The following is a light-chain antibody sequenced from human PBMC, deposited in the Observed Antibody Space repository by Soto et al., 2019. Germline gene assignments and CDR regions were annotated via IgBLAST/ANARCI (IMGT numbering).Light chain of an antibody. J-gene: IGLJ2*01. Sequence: QPVLTQPPSVSGAPGQRVTISCTGSSSNIGAGYDVHWYQQLPGTAPKLLIYGSVNRPSGVPDRFSGSKSGTSASLAITGLQAEDESVYYCQSYDSSVSGSIFGGGTKLTVL. V-gene: IGLV1-40*01. CDR1: SSNIGAGYD. CDR3: QSYDSSVSGSI. CDR2: GSV.